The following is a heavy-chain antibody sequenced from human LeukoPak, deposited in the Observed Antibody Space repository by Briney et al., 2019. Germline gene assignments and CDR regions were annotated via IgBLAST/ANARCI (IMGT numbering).Heavy chain of an antibody. Sequence: AASVKVSCKASGYTFTGYYMHWVRQAPGQGLEWMGWINPNSGGTNYAQKFQGRVTMTRDTSISTAYMELSRLRSDDTAVYYCARSRAGRAAGATILAFDIWGQGTMVTVSS. D-gene: IGHD1-26*01. CDR1: GYTFTGYY. CDR3: ARSRAGRAAGATILAFDI. J-gene: IGHJ3*02. CDR2: INPNSGGT. V-gene: IGHV1-2*02.